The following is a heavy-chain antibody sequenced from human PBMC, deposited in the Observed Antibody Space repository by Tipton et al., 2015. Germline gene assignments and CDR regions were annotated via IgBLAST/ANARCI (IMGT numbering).Heavy chain of an antibody. V-gene: IGHV4-59*01. CDR3: ARDLEHGMDV. CDR2: ISFSDTT. Sequence: TLSLTCTVSSYSINKYYWRWIRQPPGKGLEWIGYISFSDTTHYNPSLKSRITISLNTSKNQFSLKMSSVTAADTAVYFCARDLEHGMDVWGQGTTVTVS. J-gene: IGHJ6*02. CDR1: SYSINKYY.